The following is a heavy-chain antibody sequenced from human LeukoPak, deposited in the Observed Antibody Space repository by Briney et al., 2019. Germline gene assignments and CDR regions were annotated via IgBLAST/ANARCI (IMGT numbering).Heavy chain of an antibody. Sequence: ASVKVSCKASGGTFSSYAISWVRQAPGQGLEWMGGIIPIFGTANYAQKFQGRVTITADESTSTAYMELSSLRSEDTAVYYCAREGSHYGSSGYLVVSAFDIWGQGTMVTVSS. CDR2: IIPIFGTA. CDR3: AREGSHYGSSGYLVVSAFDI. J-gene: IGHJ3*02. CDR1: GGTFSSYA. D-gene: IGHD3-22*01. V-gene: IGHV1-69*13.